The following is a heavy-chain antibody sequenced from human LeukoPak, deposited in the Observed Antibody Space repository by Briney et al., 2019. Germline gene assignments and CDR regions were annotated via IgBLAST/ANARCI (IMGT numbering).Heavy chain of an antibody. D-gene: IGHD3-3*01. V-gene: IGHV3-30-3*01. Sequence: GGSLRLSCAASGFAFNNYAMHWVRQAPGKGLEWVAVISFDGSNKFYADSVKGRFTVSRDNSKNTLYLQMNSLRPEDTALYYCAKVWSANFRIYSYGMDVWGQGTTVTVSS. J-gene: IGHJ6*02. CDR3: AKVWSANFRIYSYGMDV. CDR2: ISFDGSNK. CDR1: GFAFNNYA.